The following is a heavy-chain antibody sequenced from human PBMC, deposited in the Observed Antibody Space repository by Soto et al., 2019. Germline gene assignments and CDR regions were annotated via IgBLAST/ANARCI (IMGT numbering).Heavy chain of an antibody. V-gene: IGHV1-46*01. CDR3: ARVPILSICGGDCHYYFDY. J-gene: IGHJ4*02. CDR1: GYTFTSYY. D-gene: IGHD2-21*02. Sequence: ASVKVSCKASGYTFTSYYMHWVRQAPGQGLEWMGIINPSGGSTSYAQMFQGRVTMTRDTSTSTVYMELSSLRSEDTAVYYCARVPILSICGGDCHYYFDYWGQGTLVTVSS. CDR2: INPSGGST.